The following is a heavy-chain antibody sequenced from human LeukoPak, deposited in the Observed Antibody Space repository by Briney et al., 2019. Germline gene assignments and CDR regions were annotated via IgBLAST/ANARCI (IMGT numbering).Heavy chain of an antibody. CDR3: ARDQDYYGSGSMDF. V-gene: IGHV3-21*01. CDR1: GFTFSSFH. J-gene: IGHJ4*02. Sequence: PGGSLRLSXRSNGFTFSSFHMNWVRQAPGKGLEWISFIGSSGRHIYADSVRGRFIISRDNAENTLFLHMNSLRSDDTAVYYCARDQDYYGSGSMDFWGQGTLVTVSS. D-gene: IGHD3-10*01. CDR2: IGSSGRHI.